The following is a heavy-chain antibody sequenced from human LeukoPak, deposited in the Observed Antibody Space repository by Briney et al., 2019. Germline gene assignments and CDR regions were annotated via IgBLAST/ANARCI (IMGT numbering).Heavy chain of an antibody. J-gene: IGHJ4*02. D-gene: IGHD6-13*01. CDR3: AKGYCSSPISFLTEY. V-gene: IGHV3-30*18. CDR1: GFTFSSYG. Sequence: QAGGSLRLSCAASGFTFSSYGMHWVRQAPGKGLEWVAVISSDGSYAYDTDSVKGRFTISRDNSKNTLYLQMNSLRAEDTAVYYCAKGYCSSPISFLTEYWGQGTLVTVSS. CDR2: ISSDGSYA.